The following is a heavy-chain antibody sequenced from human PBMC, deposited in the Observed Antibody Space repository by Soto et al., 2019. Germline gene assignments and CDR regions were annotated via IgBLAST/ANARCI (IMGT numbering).Heavy chain of an antibody. V-gene: IGHV3-30*18. CDR1: GFTFSTHG. CDR2: ISYDGSNK. J-gene: IGHJ4*02. CDR3: AKGSSGSYYTDFDY. D-gene: IGHD1-26*01. Sequence: QVQLVESGGGVVQPGRSLRLSCAASGFTFSTHGMYWVRQAPGKGLEWVAVISYDGSNKYYADSVKGRFTISRDNSKNTLYLRMDSLRAEDTAVYYCAKGSSGSYYTDFDYWGQGTLVTVSS.